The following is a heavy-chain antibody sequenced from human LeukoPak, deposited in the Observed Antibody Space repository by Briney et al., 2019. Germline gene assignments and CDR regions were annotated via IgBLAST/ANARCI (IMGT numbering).Heavy chain of an antibody. V-gene: IGHV4-59*11. CDR1: GGSISSHY. CDR3: ARGYGDYYYYYGMDV. Sequence: SETLSLTCTVSGGSISSHYWSWIRQPPGKGVEWMGYIYYSGSTNYNPSLKRRVTISVDTSKNQFSLKLSSVTAADTAVYYCARGYGDYYYYYGMDVWGQGTTVTVSS. CDR2: IYYSGST. J-gene: IGHJ6*02. D-gene: IGHD4-17*01.